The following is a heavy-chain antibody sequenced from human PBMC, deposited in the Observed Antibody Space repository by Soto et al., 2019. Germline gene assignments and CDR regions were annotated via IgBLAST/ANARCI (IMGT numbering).Heavy chain of an antibody. CDR3: ASLFSSPITMVRGVMGSEFDY. CDR1: GGSISSSSYY. Sequence: SETLSLTCTVSGGSISSSSYYWGWIRQPPGKGLEWIGSIYYSGSTYYNPSLKSRVTISVDTSKNQFSLKLSSVTAADTAVYYCASLFSSPITMVRGVMGSEFDYWGQGTLVTVSS. D-gene: IGHD3-10*01. V-gene: IGHV4-39*01. CDR2: IYYSGST. J-gene: IGHJ4*02.